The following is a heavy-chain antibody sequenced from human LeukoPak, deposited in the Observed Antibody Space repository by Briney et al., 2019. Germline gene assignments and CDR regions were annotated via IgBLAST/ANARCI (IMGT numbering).Heavy chain of an antibody. V-gene: IGHV3-7*03. CDR3: ARAGDKYSSSSAAFDI. Sequence: GGSLRLSCAASGFTFSTFWMSWVRQAPGKGLEWVANIKHDGSEKYYVDSVKGRFTISRDNAKNSLYLQMNSLRAEDTAVYYCARAGDKYSSSSAAFDIWGQGTMVTVSS. CDR1: GFTFSTFW. D-gene: IGHD6-6*01. J-gene: IGHJ3*02. CDR2: IKHDGSEK.